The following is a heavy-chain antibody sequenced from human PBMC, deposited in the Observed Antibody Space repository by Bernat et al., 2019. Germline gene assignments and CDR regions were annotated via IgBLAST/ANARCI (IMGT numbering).Heavy chain of an antibody. CDR2: IIPILGIA. V-gene: IGHV1-69*04. CDR3: ARDGCGDYGVEP. Sequence: QVQLVQSGAEVKKPGSSVKVSCKASGGTFSSYAISWVRQAPGQGLEWMGRIIPILGIANYAQKFQGRVTITADKSTSTAYMELSSLRSEDTAVYCCARDGCGDYGVEPWGQGTLVTVSS. J-gene: IGHJ5*02. CDR1: GGTFSSYA. D-gene: IGHD3-16*01.